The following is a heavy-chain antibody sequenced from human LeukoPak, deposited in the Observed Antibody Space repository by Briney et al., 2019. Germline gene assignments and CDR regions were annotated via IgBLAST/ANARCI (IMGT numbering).Heavy chain of an antibody. V-gene: IGHV1-18*01. CDR1: GYTFSSHG. CDR2: ISAYNGNT. CDR3: AKSTTKAFDI. Sequence: ASVKVSCKASGYTFSSHGISWVRQAPGQGREWMAWISAYNGNTNYAQKLQGRVTMTTDTSTSTAYMELRSLRSNDTAVYYCAKSTTKAFDIWGQGTMVTVSS. D-gene: IGHD4-17*01. J-gene: IGHJ3*02.